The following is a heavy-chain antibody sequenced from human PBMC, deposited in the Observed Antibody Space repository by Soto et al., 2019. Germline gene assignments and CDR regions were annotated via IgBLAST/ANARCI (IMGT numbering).Heavy chain of an antibody. J-gene: IGHJ4*02. V-gene: IGHV4-4*07. CDR3: ATIVGANDY. CDR1: RASIYTYS. Sequence: PSETLSLTCTVSRASIYTYSWTWIRQPAGKGLQWIGHIYSSGSANYSPSLKSRVSMSVDSSKNQISLKLRSVTAADTAVYYCATIVGANDYWGQGALVTVSS. CDR2: IYSSGSA. D-gene: IGHD1-26*01.